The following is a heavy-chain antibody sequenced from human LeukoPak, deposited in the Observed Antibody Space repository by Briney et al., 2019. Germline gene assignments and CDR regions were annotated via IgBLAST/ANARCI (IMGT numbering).Heavy chain of an antibody. CDR1: GYSFTSYW. D-gene: IGHD3-10*01. V-gene: IGHV5-51*01. CDR3: ARQWFYGSGSYYNVDAFDI. J-gene: IGHJ3*02. Sequence: GESLKISCKGSGYSFTSYWIGWVRQMPGKGLEWMGIIYPGDSDTRYSPSFQGQVTISADKSISTAYLQWSSLKASDTAMYYCARQWFYGSGSYYNVDAFDIWGQGTMVTVSS. CDR2: IYPGDSDT.